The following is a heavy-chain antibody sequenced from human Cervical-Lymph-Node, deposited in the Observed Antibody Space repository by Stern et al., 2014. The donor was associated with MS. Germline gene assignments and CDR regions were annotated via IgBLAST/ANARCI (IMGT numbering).Heavy chain of an antibody. J-gene: IGHJ4*02. V-gene: IGHV1-69*01. Sequence: QVQLVQSGSEVEKPGASVTVSCKASGDTFSNYALSWVRTAPGPGLEWVGWIITFFGATRYGQKFHGRVTITPEESAGTGFMGLTGVTAEDTAVYCCALRRSYYDYWGQGTLVTVSS. CDR1: GDTFSNYA. D-gene: IGHD3-10*01. CDR3: ALRRSYYDY. CDR2: IITFFGAT.